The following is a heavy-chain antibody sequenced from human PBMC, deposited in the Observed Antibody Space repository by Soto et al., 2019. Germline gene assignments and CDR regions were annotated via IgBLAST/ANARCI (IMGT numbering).Heavy chain of an antibody. CDR2: ISGSGVST. V-gene: IGHV3-23*01. D-gene: IGHD4-4*01. CDR3: AKLRIPYSNYWVLY. Sequence: AGGSLRLCCAASGFTFSIYRMSWVRQAQGKGLEWVSAISGSGVSTYYAGSVKGRFTISRDNSKNTLYLQMNSLRAEDTAVYYCAKLRIPYSNYWVLYSCQGSLATVPS. J-gene: IGHJ4*02. CDR1: GFTFSIYR.